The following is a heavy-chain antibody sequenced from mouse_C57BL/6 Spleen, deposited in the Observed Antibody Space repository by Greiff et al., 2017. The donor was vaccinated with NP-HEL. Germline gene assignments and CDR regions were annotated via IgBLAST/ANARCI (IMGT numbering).Heavy chain of an antibody. V-gene: IGHV1-26*01. CDR1: GYTFTDYY. CDR2: INPNNGGT. D-gene: IGHD4-1*01. Sequence: VQLQQSGPELVKPGASVKISCKASGYTFTDYYMNWVKQSHGKSLEWIGDINPNNGGTSYNQKFKGKATLTVDKSSSTAYMELRSLTSEDSAVYYCARNWDDGYFDVWGTGTTVTVSS. CDR3: ARNWDDGYFDV. J-gene: IGHJ1*03.